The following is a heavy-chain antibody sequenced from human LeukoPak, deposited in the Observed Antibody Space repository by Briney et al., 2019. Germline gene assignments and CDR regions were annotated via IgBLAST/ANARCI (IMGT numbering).Heavy chain of an antibody. CDR1: GFTFRSYS. V-gene: IGHV3-21*05. Sequence: GGSLRLSCAASGFTFRSYSMNWGRQAPGEGLEWGSLISSSGSYIYYAGSVKGRFTISRDNAKNSLDLQMNSLRAEDTAVYYCAREYCSGGTCLPPTWGQGTLVTVSS. D-gene: IGHD2-15*01. J-gene: IGHJ5*02. CDR3: AREYCSGGTCLPPT. CDR2: ISSSGSYI.